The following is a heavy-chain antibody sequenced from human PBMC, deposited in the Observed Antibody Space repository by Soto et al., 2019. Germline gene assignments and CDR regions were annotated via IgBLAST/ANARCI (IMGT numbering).Heavy chain of an antibody. J-gene: IGHJ5*01. CDR1: GVSVGSGSFY. CDR3: VVGRWFDS. Sequence: QVQLQESGPGLVKPSETLSLTCTVSGVSVGSGSFYWNWIRQPPGKGLEWIGYFYSSGTTSYNPSLKSRVIISVDTSKTQFSLKLSSVTAADTAVYYCVVGRWFDSWGQGTLVTVAS. V-gene: IGHV4-61*01. D-gene: IGHD2-15*01. CDR2: FYSSGTT.